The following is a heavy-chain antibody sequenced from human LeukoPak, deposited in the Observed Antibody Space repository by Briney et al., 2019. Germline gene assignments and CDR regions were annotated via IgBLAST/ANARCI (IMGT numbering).Heavy chain of an antibody. V-gene: IGHV3-21*01. CDR2: ISSSSSYI. CDR3: AREDTVTGLDY. CDR1: GFTFSSYS. J-gene: IGHJ4*02. D-gene: IGHD4-17*01. Sequence: GGSLRLSCAASGFTFSSYSMNWVRQAPGKGLEWVSSISSSSSYIYYADSVKGRFTISRDNAKNSLYLQMNSLRAEGTAVYYCAREDTVTGLDYWGQGTLVTVSS.